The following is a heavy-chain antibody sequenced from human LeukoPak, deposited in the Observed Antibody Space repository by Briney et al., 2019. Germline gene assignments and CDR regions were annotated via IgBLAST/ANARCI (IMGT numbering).Heavy chain of an antibody. CDR3: AKDREGLSSGYDLEYFDY. Sequence: GGSLRLSCAASGFTFSSYAMNWVRQAPGRGLEWVSAISGSGDTTYYADSVKGRFTISRDNSKNTLFLQINSLRAEDTAVYYCAKDREGLSSGYDLEYFDYWGQGTLVTVSS. J-gene: IGHJ4*02. V-gene: IGHV3-23*01. CDR2: ISGSGDTT. D-gene: IGHD5-12*01. CDR1: GFTFSSYA.